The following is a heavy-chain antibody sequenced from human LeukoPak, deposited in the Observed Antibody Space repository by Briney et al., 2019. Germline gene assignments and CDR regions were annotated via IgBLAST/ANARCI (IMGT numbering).Heavy chain of an antibody. CDR1: GFKFDDYG. Sequence: PGGSLRLSCVATGFKFDDYGMSWVRQTPGRGLEWVSTINWNGNTAGYADSVKGRFSIARDNAKDSLYLQMNSLRADDTAFYFCARTRYSSGNYFDCWGQGTLVTASP. CDR2: INWNGNTA. J-gene: IGHJ4*02. CDR3: ARTRYSSGNYFDC. D-gene: IGHD2-15*01. V-gene: IGHV3-20*04.